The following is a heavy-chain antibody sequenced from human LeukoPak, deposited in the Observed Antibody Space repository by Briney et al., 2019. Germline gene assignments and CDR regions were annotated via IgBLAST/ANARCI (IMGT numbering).Heavy chain of an antibody. D-gene: IGHD6-13*01. CDR2: IYYSGST. CDR3: ARARYSSSWACDY. CDR1: GGSISSYY. Sequence: PSEALSLTCTVSGGSISSYYWSWIRQPPGKGLEWIGYIYYSGSTNYNPSLKSRVTISVDTSKNQFSLKLSSVTAADTAVYYCARARYSSSWACDYWGQGTLVTVSS. V-gene: IGHV4-59*01. J-gene: IGHJ4*02.